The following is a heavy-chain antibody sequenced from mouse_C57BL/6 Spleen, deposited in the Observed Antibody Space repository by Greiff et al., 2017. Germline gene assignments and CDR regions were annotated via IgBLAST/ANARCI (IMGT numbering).Heavy chain of an antibody. V-gene: IGHV1-15*01. CDR1: GYTFTDYE. CDR2: IDSETGGT. J-gene: IGHJ2*01. CDR3: TRWGGKGFDY. Sequence: QVQLQQSGAGLARPAASVTLSCNVTGYTFTDYEWHWVKQTPVHGLEWIGAIDSETGGTAYNQKIKGKAILTADNSSSTAYMELRGLTSEDSADYYCTRWGGKGFDYWGQGTTLTVSS.